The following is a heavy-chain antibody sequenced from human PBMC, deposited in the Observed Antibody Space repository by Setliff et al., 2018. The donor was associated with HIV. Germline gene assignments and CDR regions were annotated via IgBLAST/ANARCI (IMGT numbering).Heavy chain of an antibody. J-gene: IGHJ6*02. D-gene: IGHD2-2*01. CDR2: ISSTSTTI. CDR1: GFTFSSYS. V-gene: IGHV3-48*01. CDR3: AREDQLLSGDYYYYGMDV. Sequence: GGSLRLSCAASGFTFSSYSMNWVRQAPGKGLEWLSYISSTSTTIYYADSVKGRFTISRDNAKNPLYLEMNSLRVEDTAVYYCAREDQLLSGDYYYYGMDVWGQGTTVTVSS.